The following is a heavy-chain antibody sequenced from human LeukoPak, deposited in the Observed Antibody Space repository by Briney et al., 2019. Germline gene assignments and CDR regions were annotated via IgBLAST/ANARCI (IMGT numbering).Heavy chain of an antibody. V-gene: IGHV3-23*01. Sequence: PGGSLRLSCAASEFTFRNYAMSWVRQAPGKGPEWVSAISDSGDSTFYADSVKGRFTISRDNSKSTLDLQMNSLRVEDTAVYYCANLGARDGFDIWGQGTVVTVSS. CDR1: EFTFRNYA. D-gene: IGHD1-26*01. J-gene: IGHJ3*02. CDR2: ISDSGDST. CDR3: ANLGARDGFDI.